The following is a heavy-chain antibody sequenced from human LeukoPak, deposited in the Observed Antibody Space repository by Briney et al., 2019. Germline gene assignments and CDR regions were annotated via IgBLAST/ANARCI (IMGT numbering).Heavy chain of an antibody. D-gene: IGHD3-9*01. Sequence: GESLKISCKGSGYRFTSYWIAWVRQMPGKGLEWMGIIYPADSDTRYSPSFQGQVTISADKPISTAYLQWSSLKASDTAMYYCARHSDWRFDYWGQGTLVTVSS. J-gene: IGHJ4*02. CDR1: GYRFTSYW. CDR2: IYPADSDT. CDR3: ARHSDWRFDY. V-gene: IGHV5-51*01.